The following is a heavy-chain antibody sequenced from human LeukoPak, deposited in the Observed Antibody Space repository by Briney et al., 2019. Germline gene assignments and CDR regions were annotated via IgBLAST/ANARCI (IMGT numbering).Heavy chain of an antibody. J-gene: IGHJ4*02. CDR1: GYSISSGYY. CDR3: ARFTDYDFWGGYYDY. D-gene: IGHD3-3*01. V-gene: IGHV4-38-2*02. CDR2: IYHSGST. Sequence: PSETLSLTCTVSGYSISSGYYWGWIRQPPGKGLEWIGSIYHSGSTYYNPSLKSRVTISVDTSKNQFSLKLSSVTAADTAVYYCARFTDYDFWGGYYDYWGQGTLVTVSS.